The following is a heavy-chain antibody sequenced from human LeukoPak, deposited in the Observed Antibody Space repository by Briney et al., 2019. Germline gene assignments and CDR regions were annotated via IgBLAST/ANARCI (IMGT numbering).Heavy chain of an antibody. CDR2: INGLGTAT. CDR3: ASVFDA. V-gene: IGHV3-74*01. CDR1: GW. Sequence: GGSSSLSCAGSGWMPWVRQAPGKGLAWVSGINGLGTATYYAESVKGRFTISRDNAKNTVSLQMSSLSAEDTVVSYCASVFDAWGQGFLVIVSS. J-gene: IGHJ5*02.